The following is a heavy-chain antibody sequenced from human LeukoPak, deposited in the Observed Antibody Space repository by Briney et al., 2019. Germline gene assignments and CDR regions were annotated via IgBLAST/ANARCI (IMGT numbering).Heavy chain of an antibody. CDR3: VRDGVGFIGYTYYFDY. V-gene: IGHV3-64D*06. CDR1: GFIFSSYA. J-gene: IGHJ4*02. Sequence: GGSLRLSCSASGFIFSSYAIHWVRQAPGKGLEHVATISPNGGATHLADSVKGRFTMSRDNSKNTLSLQMSSLRVEDTAVYYCVRDGVGFIGYTYYFDYWGQGTRVTVSS. D-gene: IGHD3-16*02. CDR2: ISPNGGAT.